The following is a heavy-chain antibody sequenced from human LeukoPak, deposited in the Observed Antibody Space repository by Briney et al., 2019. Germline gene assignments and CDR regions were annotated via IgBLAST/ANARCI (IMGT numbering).Heavy chain of an antibody. J-gene: IGHJ4*02. D-gene: IGHD3-10*02. CDR2: INPSGGST. Sequence: ASVKVSCKASGYTFTSYYMHWVRQAPGQGLEWMGIINPSGGSTSYAQKLQGRVTMTRDTSTSTVCMELSSLRSEDTAVYYCARDMGGFVSDVRGPGRGFDYWGQGTLVTVSS. V-gene: IGHV1-46*01. CDR3: ARDMGGFVSDVRGPGRGFDY. CDR1: GYTFTSYY.